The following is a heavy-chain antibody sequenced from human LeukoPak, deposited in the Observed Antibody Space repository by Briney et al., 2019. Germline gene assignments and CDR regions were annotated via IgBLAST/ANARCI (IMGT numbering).Heavy chain of an antibody. J-gene: IGHJ6*03. Sequence: ASVKVSCKASGYTFTSYDINWVRQATGQGLEWMGWMNPNSGKTGYAQKFQGRVTITADESTSTAYMELSSLRSEDTAVYYCARGRYYYDSSGLLDYYYMDVWGKGTTVTISS. CDR2: MNPNSGKT. V-gene: IGHV1-8*03. CDR3: ARGRYYYDSSGLLDYYYMDV. CDR1: GYTFTSYD. D-gene: IGHD3-22*01.